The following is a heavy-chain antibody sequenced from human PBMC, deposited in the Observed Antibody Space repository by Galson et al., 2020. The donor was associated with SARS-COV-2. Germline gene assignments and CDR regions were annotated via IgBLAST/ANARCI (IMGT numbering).Heavy chain of an antibody. Sequence: ASVKVSCKASGYTFTGYYMNWVRQAPGRGLEWLGWINPNSGGTMFAQKFQDRFTMTRDTSISTVYMELTRLRSDDTAVYYCARGGESMALGADVYWGQGTLVTVAS. V-gene: IGHV1-2*02. CDR1: GYTFTGYY. J-gene: IGHJ4*02. CDR3: ARGGESMALGADVY. D-gene: IGHD2-21*01. CDR2: INPNSGGT.